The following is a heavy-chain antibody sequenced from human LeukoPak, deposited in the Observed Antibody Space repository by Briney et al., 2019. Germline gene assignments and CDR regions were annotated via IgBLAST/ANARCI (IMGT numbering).Heavy chain of an antibody. CDR2: IYHSGST. D-gene: IGHD4-17*01. V-gene: IGHV4-4*02. CDR3: ARMSDYGDFPSDY. CDR1: GGSISSSNW. J-gene: IGHJ4*02. Sequence: SETLSLTCAVSGGSISSSNWWSWVRPPPGKGLEWIGEIYHSGSTNYNPSLKSRVTISVDKSKNQFSLKLSSVTAADTAVYYCARMSDYGDFPSDYWGQGTLVTVSS.